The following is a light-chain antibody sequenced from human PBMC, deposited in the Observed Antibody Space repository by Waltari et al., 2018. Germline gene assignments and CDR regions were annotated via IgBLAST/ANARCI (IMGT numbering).Light chain of an antibody. Sequence: DIVMTQSPLSLPVTPGEPAPIPCSPSQSLLQRNGYNYLDWYLQKPGQSPQLLIYLGSNRASGVPDRFSGSGSGTDFTLKISRVEAEDVGVYYCMQSLQALWTFGPGTKVEIK. CDR2: LGS. V-gene: IGKV2-28*01. CDR3: MQSLQALWT. CDR1: QSLLQRNGYNY. J-gene: IGKJ1*01.